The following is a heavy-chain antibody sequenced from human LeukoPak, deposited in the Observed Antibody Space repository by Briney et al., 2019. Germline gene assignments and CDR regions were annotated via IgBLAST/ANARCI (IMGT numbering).Heavy chain of an antibody. V-gene: IGHV4-39*01. CDR3: ARGLRGEVL. Sequence: SETLSLTCTVSGGSISSSDYYWGWVRQPPGKGLEWIGSMHYSGNTYYNPSLKSRVTISVDTSKNQFSLKVSSVTAADTAVYYCARGLRGEVLWGQGTMVTVSS. D-gene: IGHD3-10*01. CDR2: MHYSGNT. CDR1: GGSISSSDYY. J-gene: IGHJ3*01.